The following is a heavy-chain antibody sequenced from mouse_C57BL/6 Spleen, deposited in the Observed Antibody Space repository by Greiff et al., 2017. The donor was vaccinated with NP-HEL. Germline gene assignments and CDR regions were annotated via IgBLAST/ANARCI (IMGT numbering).Heavy chain of an antibody. CDR3: TREGDYLFFDY. Sequence: DVMLVESGEGLVKPGGSLKLSCAASGFTFSSYAMSWVRQTPEKRLEWVAYISSGGDYIYYADTVKGRFTISRDNARNTLYLQMSSLKSEDTAMYYCTREGDYLFFDYWGQGTTLTVSS. D-gene: IGHD2-4*01. CDR1: GFTFSSYA. J-gene: IGHJ2*01. CDR2: ISSGGDYI. V-gene: IGHV5-9-1*02.